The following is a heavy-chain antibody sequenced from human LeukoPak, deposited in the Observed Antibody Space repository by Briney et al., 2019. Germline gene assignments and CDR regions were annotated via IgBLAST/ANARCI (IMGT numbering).Heavy chain of an antibody. CDR1: GGTFSSYA. J-gene: IGHJ3*02. D-gene: IGHD6-13*01. Sequence: SVKVSCKASGGTFSSYALSWVRQAPGQGLEWMGVIIPILDTAKYAQKFQGRVTITADKSTNTADMELSSLRSEDTAVYYCARVAAGFRGIAAAGYNAFDIWGQGTMVTVSS. V-gene: IGHV1-69*06. CDR2: IIPILDTA. CDR3: ARVAAGFRGIAAAGYNAFDI.